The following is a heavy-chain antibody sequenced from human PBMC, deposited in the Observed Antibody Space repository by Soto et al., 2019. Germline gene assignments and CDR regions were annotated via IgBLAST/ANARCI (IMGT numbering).Heavy chain of an antibody. J-gene: IGHJ3*01. Sequence: QVQLVQSGAEVKNPGASVKVSCQASNYLFGAFGISWVRQAPGQGLEWMGWITPYNGNTDYAEKLQDRVSMPEDKSTTKTYMEVRRLTSDNAAVYSCARISARRNDFDVWGQGTVVTVSS. CDR1: NYLFGAFG. CDR2: ITPYNGNT. V-gene: IGHV1-18*01. CDR3: ARISARRNDFDV.